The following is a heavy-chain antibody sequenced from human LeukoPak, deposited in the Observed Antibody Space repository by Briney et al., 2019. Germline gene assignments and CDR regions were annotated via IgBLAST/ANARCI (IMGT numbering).Heavy chain of an antibody. CDR3: ARERNWGSGSLDY. J-gene: IGHJ4*02. Sequence: PSQTLSLTCTVSGGSISSGGYYWSWIRQHPGKGLEWIGYISYGGSTYYNPSLKSRVTISVDTSKNQFSPKLSSVTAADTAVYYCARERNWGSGSLDYWGQGTLVTVSS. CDR1: GGSISSGGYY. V-gene: IGHV4-31*03. CDR2: ISYGGST. D-gene: IGHD7-27*01.